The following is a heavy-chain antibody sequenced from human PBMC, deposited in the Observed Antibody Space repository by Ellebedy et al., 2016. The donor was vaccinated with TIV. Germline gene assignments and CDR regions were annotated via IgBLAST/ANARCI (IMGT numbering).Heavy chain of an antibody. V-gene: IGHV4-59*08. Sequence: SETLSLTCTVSGDSISSYYWSWIRQSPGKGLEWIGYIHYTGSTDYNPSLKSRVAISLVTSKIQFSLKLRSVTAADTAVYFCARSSGSYWDYFDSWGRGTLVTVSS. CDR1: GDSISSYY. CDR3: ARSSGSYWDYFDS. CDR2: IHYTGST. D-gene: IGHD1-26*01. J-gene: IGHJ4*02.